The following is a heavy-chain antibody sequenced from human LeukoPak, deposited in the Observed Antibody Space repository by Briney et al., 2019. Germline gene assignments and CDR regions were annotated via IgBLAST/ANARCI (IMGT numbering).Heavy chain of an antibody. CDR1: GFIFRNYA. V-gene: IGHV3-23*01. CDR3: AKWGDYDILTGYYVSDF. Sequence: GGSLRLSCAASGFIFRNYAMSWVRQAPGKGLEWVSAITGSGDTTYYADSVKGRFTISRDNSKNTLYVEMNTLRAEDTAVYYCAKWGDYDILTGYYVSDFWGQETLVTVSS. CDR2: ITGSGDTT. J-gene: IGHJ4*02. D-gene: IGHD3-9*01.